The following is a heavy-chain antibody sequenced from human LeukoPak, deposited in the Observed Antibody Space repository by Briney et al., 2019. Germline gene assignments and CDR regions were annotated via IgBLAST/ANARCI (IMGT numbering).Heavy chain of an antibody. D-gene: IGHD6-6*01. CDR1: GGSISSSSYY. V-gene: IGHV4-39*01. Sequence: SETLSLTCTVSGGSISSSSYYWGWIRQPPGKGLEWIGSIYYSGSTYYNPSLKSRVTISVDTSKNQFSLKLSSVTAADTAVYYCARLDWEYSSSFDIDYWGQGTLVTVSS. CDR3: ARLDWEYSSSFDIDY. CDR2: IYYSGST. J-gene: IGHJ4*02.